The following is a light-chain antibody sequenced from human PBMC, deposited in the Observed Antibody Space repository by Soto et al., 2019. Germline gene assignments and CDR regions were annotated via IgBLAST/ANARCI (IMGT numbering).Light chain of an antibody. V-gene: IGKV1-5*03. Sequence: TQSPSTLSGSVGDRVTITCRASQTISSWLAWYQQKPGKAPKLLIYKASTLKSGVPSRFSGSGSGTEFTLSISSLQPDDFATYYCQHYNTYSVAFGHGPKVELK. J-gene: IGKJ1*01. CDR3: QHYNTYSVA. CDR1: QTISSW. CDR2: KAS.